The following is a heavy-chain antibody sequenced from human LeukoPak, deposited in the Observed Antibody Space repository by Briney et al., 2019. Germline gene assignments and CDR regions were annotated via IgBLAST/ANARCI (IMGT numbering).Heavy chain of an antibody. Sequence: GGSLRLSCAASGFTFSSYAMHWVRQAPGKGLEWVAVISYDGSNKYYADSVKGRFTISRDSSKNTLYLQMNSLRAEDTAVYYCARRAGDYSHPYDYWGQGILVTVSS. D-gene: IGHD3-22*01. CDR3: ARRAGDYSHPYDY. CDR1: GFTFSSYA. J-gene: IGHJ4*02. V-gene: IGHV3-30*14. CDR2: ISYDGSNK.